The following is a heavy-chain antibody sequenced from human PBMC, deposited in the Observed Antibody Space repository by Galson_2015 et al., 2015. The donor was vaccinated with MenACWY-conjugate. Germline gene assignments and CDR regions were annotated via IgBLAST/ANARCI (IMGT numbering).Heavy chain of an antibody. J-gene: IGHJ5*01. D-gene: IGHD2-2*01. Sequence: SLRLSCAASGFTLSSYSMNWVRQAPGKGLEWVSSISSSSTYIYYADSVTGRFTISRDNAKNSLYLQMDSLRAEDTAVYYCARDRVQLLSFWFDSWGRGTLVTVSS. CDR1: GFTLSSYS. CDR2: ISSSSTYI. V-gene: IGHV3-21*01. CDR3: ARDRVQLLSFWFDS.